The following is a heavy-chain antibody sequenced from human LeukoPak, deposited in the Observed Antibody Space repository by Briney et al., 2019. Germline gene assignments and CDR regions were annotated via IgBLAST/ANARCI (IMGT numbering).Heavy chain of an antibody. V-gene: IGHV3-7*03. CDR2: INHNGNVN. CDR3: ARGGGLDV. Sequence: GGPLSPSCPASGFPFSSYGWNGARRAPGKGLEWVASINHNGNVNYYVDSVKGRFTISRGNAKNSLYLQMSNLRAEDTAVYFCARGGGLDVWGQGATVTVSS. CDR1: GFPFSSYG. J-gene: IGHJ6*02. D-gene: IGHD3-16*01.